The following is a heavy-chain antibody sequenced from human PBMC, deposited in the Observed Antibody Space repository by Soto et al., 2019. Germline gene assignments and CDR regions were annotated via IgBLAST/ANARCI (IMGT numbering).Heavy chain of an antibody. J-gene: IGHJ4*02. Sequence: GGSLRLSCAASGSTVSSNYMSWVRQAPGKGLEWVSVIYSGGSTYYADSVKGRFTISRDNSKNTLYLQMNSLRAEDTAVYYCARVGIDYDSSGYYDYWGQGTLVTVSS. V-gene: IGHV3-53*01. CDR1: GSTVSSNY. CDR3: ARVGIDYDSSGYYDY. CDR2: IYSGGST. D-gene: IGHD3-22*01.